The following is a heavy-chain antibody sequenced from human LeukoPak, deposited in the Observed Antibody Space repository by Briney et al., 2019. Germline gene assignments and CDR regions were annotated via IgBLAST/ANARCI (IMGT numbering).Heavy chain of an antibody. CDR1: GFTFSSYW. D-gene: IGHD3-16*01. CDR2: IDNDGRGT. V-gene: IGHV3-74*01. J-gene: IGHJ4*02. CDR3: ASLNYGPDY. Sequence: GGSLRLSCAASGFTFSSYWMSWVRQAPRKGLVWVSRIDNDGRGTSYADSVKGRFTISRDNAKNRLYLQMNSLRAEDTAVYYCASLNYGPDYWGQGTLVTVSS.